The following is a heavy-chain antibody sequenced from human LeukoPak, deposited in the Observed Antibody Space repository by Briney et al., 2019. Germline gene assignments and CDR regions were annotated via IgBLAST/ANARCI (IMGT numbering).Heavy chain of an antibody. V-gene: IGHV4-39*01. CDR3: ARGTPLRVDY. CDR1: GGSISSSSYY. D-gene: IGHD1-1*01. CDR2: IYYSGST. J-gene: IGHJ4*02. Sequence: SETLSLTCTVSGGSISSSSYYWGWIRQPPGKGLEWIGSIYYSGSTYYNPSLKSRVTISVDTSKNQFSLKLSSVTAADTAVYYCARGTPLRVDYWGQGTLVTVSS.